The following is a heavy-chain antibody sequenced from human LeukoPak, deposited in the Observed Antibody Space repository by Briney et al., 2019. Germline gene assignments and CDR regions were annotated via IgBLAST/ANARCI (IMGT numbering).Heavy chain of an antibody. CDR2: ISGSGGST. CDR3: AKVQYYYDSSGSLGYYFDY. J-gene: IGHJ4*02. V-gene: IGHV3-23*01. D-gene: IGHD3-22*01. CDR1: GFTFSSYA. Sequence: GGSLRLSCAASGFTFSSYAMSWVRQAPGKGLEWVSAISGSGGSTYYADSVKGRFTISRDNSKNTLYLQMNSLRAVDTAVYYCAKVQYYYDSSGSLGYYFDYWGQGTLVTVSS.